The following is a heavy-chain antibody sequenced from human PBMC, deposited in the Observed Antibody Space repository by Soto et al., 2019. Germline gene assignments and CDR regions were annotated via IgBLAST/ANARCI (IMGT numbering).Heavy chain of an antibody. J-gene: IGHJ4*02. V-gene: IGHV3-30-3*01. CDR2: ISYDGSNK. Sequence: GGSLRLSCAASGFTFSSYAMHWVRQAPGKGLEWVAVISYDGSNKYYADSVKGRFTISRDNSKNTLYLQMNSLRAKDTAVYYCARESYYFDYWGQGTLVTVSS. CDR3: ARESYYFDY. CDR1: GFTFSSYA.